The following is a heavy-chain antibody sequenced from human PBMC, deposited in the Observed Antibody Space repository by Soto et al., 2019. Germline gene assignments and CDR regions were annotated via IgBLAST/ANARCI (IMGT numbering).Heavy chain of an antibody. CDR3: ATRPLLPGAP. CDR1: GFTYSSND. V-gene: IGHV3-53*01. J-gene: IGHJ3*01. D-gene: IGHD3-22*01. CDR2: IYSSGST. Sequence: EVQLVESEGGLIQPGGSLRLSCAASGFTYSSNDMNWVRQAPGKGLEWVSLIYSSGSTSYADSVKGRFTISRDNSKNTLYLQMSSLRAEDTAVYYCATRPLLPGAPWGQGTMVTVFS.